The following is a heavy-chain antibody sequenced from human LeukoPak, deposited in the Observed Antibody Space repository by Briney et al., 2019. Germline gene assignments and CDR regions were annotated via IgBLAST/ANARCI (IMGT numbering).Heavy chain of an antibody. CDR3: ARGARAGYNLEPFDY. V-gene: IGHV4-59*08. D-gene: IGHD5-24*01. CDR2: IYYSGST. Sequence: SETLSLTCTVSGGSITSYYWSCIRQPPRKGLECIGYIYYSGSTKYNHSLKSRVTISVDTSKNQFSLKLSSVTAADTAVYYCARGARAGYNLEPFDYWGQGTLVTVSS. J-gene: IGHJ4*02. CDR1: GGSITSYY.